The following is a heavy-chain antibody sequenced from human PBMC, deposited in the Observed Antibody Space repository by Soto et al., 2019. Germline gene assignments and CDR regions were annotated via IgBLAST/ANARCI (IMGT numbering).Heavy chain of an antibody. CDR2: IIPIFGTT. D-gene: IGHD3-10*01. J-gene: IGHJ4*02. CDR3: ARVSLRGHLLGTFDY. V-gene: IGHV1-69*01. CDR1: GGTFNTHT. Sequence: QVQLVQSGAEVKKPGSSVKVSCKASGGTFNTHTISWVRQAPGQGLEWMGGIIPIFGTTNYAQNFQGRVTITADESASTAYMERSSLISEDTAVYYCARVSLRGHLLGTFDYWGQGTLVTVSS.